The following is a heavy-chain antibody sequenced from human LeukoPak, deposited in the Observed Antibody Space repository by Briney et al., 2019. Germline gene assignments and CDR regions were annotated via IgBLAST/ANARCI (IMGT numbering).Heavy chain of an antibody. CDR3: VRASRGWDFDS. J-gene: IGHJ4*02. CDR2: INPNNGDT. Sequence: ASVKVSCKASGYSLTDYYIHWVRQAPAQGLDYMGWINPNNGDTNYPQSFQGRVSMTCDTPISTAYLEVNRLTSDDTAMYYCVRASRGWDFDSWGQGTLVTVSS. V-gene: IGHV1-2*02. CDR1: GYSLTDYY. D-gene: IGHD6-19*01.